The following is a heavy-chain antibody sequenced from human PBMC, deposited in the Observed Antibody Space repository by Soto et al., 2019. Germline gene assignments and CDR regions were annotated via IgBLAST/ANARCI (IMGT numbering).Heavy chain of an antibody. Sequence: GGSLKIFCIGFGYKVFTLHNFSSFWIAWVRQKPGEGLGGVGIIYPCDSDTRYSPSFQGQVTISADKSINSVYLQWSSLKASDTATYYCARLGFNYDFLSGYYNVHHYYGIDVWGQGTTVTVSS. J-gene: IGHJ6*02. D-gene: IGHD3-3*01. V-gene: IGHV5-51*01. CDR2: IYPCDSDT. CDR3: ARLGFNYDFLSGYYNVHHYYGIDV. CDR1: GYKVFTLHNFSSFW.